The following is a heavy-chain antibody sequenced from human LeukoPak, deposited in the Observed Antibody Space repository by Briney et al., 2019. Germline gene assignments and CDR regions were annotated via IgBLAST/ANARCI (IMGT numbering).Heavy chain of an antibody. J-gene: IGHJ4*02. V-gene: IGHV3-30*04. D-gene: IGHD2-15*01. CDR3: ASHPGYCSGGSCSHAGGLDY. Sequence: GGSLRLSCAASGFTFSTFSMHWVRQAPGKGLEWVAVILYDGSTQYYADSVRGRFTASRDNSKDTLYLQMNSLRVEDTAVYYCASHPGYCSGGSCSHAGGLDYWGQGTLVTVSS. CDR1: GFTFSTFS. CDR2: ILYDGSTQ.